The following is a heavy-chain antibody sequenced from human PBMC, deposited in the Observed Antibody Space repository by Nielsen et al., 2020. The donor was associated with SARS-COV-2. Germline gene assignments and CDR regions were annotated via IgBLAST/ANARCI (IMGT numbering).Heavy chain of an antibody. V-gene: IGHV1-24*01. D-gene: IGHD3-9*01. CDR2: FDPEDGET. Sequence: ASVEVSCKVSGYTLTELSMHWVRQAPGKGLEWMEGFDPEDGETIYAQKFQGRVTMTEDTSTDTAYMELSSLRSEDTAVYYCATEHLASYYPSAGMDVWGQGTTVTVSS. CDR1: GYTLTELS. CDR3: ATEHLASYYPSAGMDV. J-gene: IGHJ6*02.